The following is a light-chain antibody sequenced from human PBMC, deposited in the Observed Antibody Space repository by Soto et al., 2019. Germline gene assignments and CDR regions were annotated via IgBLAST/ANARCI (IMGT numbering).Light chain of an antibody. CDR2: AAS. Sequence: DIQMTQSPSSLSASVGDRVTITCRASQSISSYLNWYQQKPGKAPKLLIYAASSLQGGVPSRFSVSGSGADFTLTISSLQPEEFATYYCQQSYSTPRTFGQGTKVEIK. J-gene: IGKJ1*01. CDR1: QSISSY. V-gene: IGKV1-39*01. CDR3: QQSYSTPRT.